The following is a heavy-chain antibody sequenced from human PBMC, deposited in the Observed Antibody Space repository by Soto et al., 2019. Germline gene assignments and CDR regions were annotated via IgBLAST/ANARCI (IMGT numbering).Heavy chain of an antibody. Sequence: EVQLVESGGGLAQPGGSVRLSCAASGFTFISYEMNWVRQAPGKTLEWVSYISSAGDSSYYADSVKSRFTISRDNAKNSLYLQMNSLRVEDTAVYYCARVYCSTTTCHVQAFDSWGQGTLVTVSS. CDR3: ARVYCSTTTCHVQAFDS. D-gene: IGHD2-2*01. V-gene: IGHV3-48*03. CDR2: ISSAGDSS. CDR1: GFTFISYE. J-gene: IGHJ4*02.